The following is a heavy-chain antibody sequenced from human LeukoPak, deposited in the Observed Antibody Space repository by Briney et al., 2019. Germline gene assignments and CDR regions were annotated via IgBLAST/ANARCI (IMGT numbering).Heavy chain of an antibody. J-gene: IGHJ5*02. Sequence: SETLSLTSSVSAYSINNVYFWGWIRRPPGKGLEWIGCIFHSGSTYYNPSLKSRVTISVDTSMNQFSLNLSSVTAADTAVYYCARGSSAAREGWFDPWGQGTLVTVSS. D-gene: IGHD6-6*01. CDR3: ARGSSAAREGWFDP. V-gene: IGHV4-38-2*02. CDR2: IFHSGST. CDR1: AYSINNVYF.